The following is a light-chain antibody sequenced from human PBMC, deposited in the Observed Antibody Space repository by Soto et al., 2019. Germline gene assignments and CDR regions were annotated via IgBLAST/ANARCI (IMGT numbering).Light chain of an antibody. J-gene: IGLJ2*01. V-gene: IGLV2-8*01. CDR3: SSYAGSNNVV. Sequence: QSALTQPPSASGSPGQSVTISCTGTSSDIGGYNYVSWYQQHPGKAPKPMIYEVSKRPSGVPDRFSGSKSGTTASLTVSGLKAEDEADYYFSSYAGSNNVVFGGGTKVTVL. CDR2: EVS. CDR1: SSDIGGYNY.